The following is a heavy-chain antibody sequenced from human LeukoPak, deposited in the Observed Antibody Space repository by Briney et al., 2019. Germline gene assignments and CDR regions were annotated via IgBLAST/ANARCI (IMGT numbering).Heavy chain of an antibody. CDR3: ARNDDYSKADY. D-gene: IGHD4-11*01. CDR2: INTNTGNP. V-gene: IGHV7-4-1*02. J-gene: IGHJ4*02. CDR1: GYTFTSYG. Sequence: ASVKVSCKPSGYTFTSYGVSWVRQAPGQGLEWMGWINTNTGNPTYAQGFTGRFVFSLDTSVSTAYLQISSLKAEDTAVYYCARNDDYSKADYWGQGTLVTVSS.